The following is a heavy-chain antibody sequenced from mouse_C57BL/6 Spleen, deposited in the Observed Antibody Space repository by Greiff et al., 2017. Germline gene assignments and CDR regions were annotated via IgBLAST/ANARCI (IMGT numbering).Heavy chain of an antibody. Sequence: VQLQQSGPELVKPGASVKISCKASGYSFTGYYMNWVKQSPEKSLEWIGEINPSTGGTTYNPKFKAKATLTVDKSSSTAYMQLKSLASEDSAVYYCARRDDDGWADWGQGTLVTVSA. CDR2: INPSTGGT. J-gene: IGHJ3*01. CDR3: ARRDDDGWAD. D-gene: IGHD2-4*01. V-gene: IGHV1-42*01. CDR1: GYSFTGYY.